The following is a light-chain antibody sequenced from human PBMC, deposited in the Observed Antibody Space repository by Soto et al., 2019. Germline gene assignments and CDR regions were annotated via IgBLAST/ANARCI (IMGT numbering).Light chain of an antibody. CDR3: QQYGNSPQT. J-gene: IGKJ4*01. Sequence: ETELTQSPGTLSLSPGERATLSCRASQSVSSSYLAWYQQKPGQAPRLLIYGASSRASGIPDRFSGSGSGTDFTLTISRLEPEDFAVYYCQQYGNSPQTFGGGTKVEIK. CDR2: GAS. V-gene: IGKV3-20*01. CDR1: QSVSSSY.